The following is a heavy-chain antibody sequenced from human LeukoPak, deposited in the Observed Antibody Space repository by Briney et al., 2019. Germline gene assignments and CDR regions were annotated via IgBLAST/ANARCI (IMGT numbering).Heavy chain of an antibody. CDR2: IIPILGIA. CDR1: GGTFSSYA. Sequence: SVKVSCKASGGTFSSYAISWVRQAPGQGLEWMGRIIPILGIANYAQKFQGRVTITADKSTSTAYMELRSLRSDDTAVYYCARGGYYNILTGYETADAFDIWGQGTMVTVSP. J-gene: IGHJ3*02. V-gene: IGHV1-69*04. CDR3: ARGGYYNILTGYETADAFDI. D-gene: IGHD3-9*01.